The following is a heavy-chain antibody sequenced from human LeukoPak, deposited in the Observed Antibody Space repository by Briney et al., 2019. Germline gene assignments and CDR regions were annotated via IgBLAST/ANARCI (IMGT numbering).Heavy chain of an antibody. Sequence: AASVKVSCKTIGGRFKNHGFSWVRQAPGQGLEWMGGIIPVFDRPTYTQNFEGRVTITADKSTNTTYMEITSLTSDDTAVYYCARDAQGELRAFDVWGRGTMVIVSS. V-gene: IGHV1-69*06. J-gene: IGHJ3*01. CDR2: IIPVFDRP. D-gene: IGHD1-7*01. CDR1: GGRFKNHG. CDR3: ARDAQGELRAFDV.